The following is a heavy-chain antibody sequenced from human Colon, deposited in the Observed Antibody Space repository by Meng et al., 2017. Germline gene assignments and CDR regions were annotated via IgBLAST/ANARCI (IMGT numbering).Heavy chain of an antibody. Sequence: VQLQESGPGLVKPSGTLSLTCTVSRDSISSDIWWSWVRQPPGKGLEWIGEVYHRGDTNYNPSLKSRVVISVDRSKNQFSLNLSSVTAADTAVYYCGRDQGRQLINHWGQGTLVTVSS. V-gene: IGHV4-4*02. J-gene: IGHJ4*02. CDR1: RDSISSDIW. CDR2: VYHRGDT. CDR3: GRDQGRQLINH. D-gene: IGHD1-1*01.